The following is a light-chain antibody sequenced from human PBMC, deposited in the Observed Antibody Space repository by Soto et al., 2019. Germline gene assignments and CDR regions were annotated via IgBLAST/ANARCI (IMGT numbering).Light chain of an antibody. Sequence: SPATLSLSPGERATLFCRASQSFISYFAWYQQKPGQAPNLLIYDASNRATGIPARFSGSGSGTDFTLTISSLEPEDFAVYYCQQRSNGPLTFGQVTLLEIK. CDR2: DAS. V-gene: IGKV3-11*01. J-gene: IGKJ5*01. CDR1: QSFISY. CDR3: QQRSNGPLT.